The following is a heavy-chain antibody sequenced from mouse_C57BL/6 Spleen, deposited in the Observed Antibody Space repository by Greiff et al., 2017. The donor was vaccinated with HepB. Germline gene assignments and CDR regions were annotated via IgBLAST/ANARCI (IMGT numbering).Heavy chain of an antibody. CDR1: GYTFTSYW. Sequence: VQLQQPGAELVMPGASVKLSCKASGYTFTSYWMHWVKQRPGQGLEWIGEIDPSDSYTNYNQKFKGKSTLTVDKSSSTAYMQLSSLTSEDSAVYYCARRAGREYYYAMDYWGQGTSVTVSS. D-gene: IGHD4-1*01. CDR2: IDPSDSYT. J-gene: IGHJ4*01. CDR3: ARRAGREYYYAMDY. V-gene: IGHV1-69*01.